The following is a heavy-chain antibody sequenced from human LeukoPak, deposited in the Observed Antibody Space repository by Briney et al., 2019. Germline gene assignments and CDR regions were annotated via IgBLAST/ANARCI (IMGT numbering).Heavy chain of an antibody. Sequence: PGGSLRLSCAASGFTFSSYSMNWVRQAPGKGLEWVSYISGSSSTIYYADSVKGRFTISRDNAKNSLYLQMNSLRAEDTAVYYCARRGDGGRSFDYWGQGTLVTVSS. V-gene: IGHV3-48*01. CDR2: ISGSSSTI. CDR3: ARRGDGGRSFDY. CDR1: GFTFSSYS. J-gene: IGHJ4*02. D-gene: IGHD4-23*01.